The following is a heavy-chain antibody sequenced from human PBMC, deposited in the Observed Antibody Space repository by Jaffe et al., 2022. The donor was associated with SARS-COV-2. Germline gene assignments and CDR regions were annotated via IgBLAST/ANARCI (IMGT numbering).Heavy chain of an antibody. V-gene: IGHV4-39*01. CDR1: GGSIGTTTYY. D-gene: IGHD3-10*01. CDR2: INYSGST. Sequence: QLQLQESGPGLVKPSETLSLSCTVSGGSIGTTTYYWGWIRQPPGKGLEWIGSINYSGSTYYNPSLKSRVTISVDTSKNQFSLKLSSVTAADTAVYYCARSVKVLQWFGESYYMDVWGKGTTVTVSS. J-gene: IGHJ6*03. CDR3: ARSVKVLQWFGESYYMDV.